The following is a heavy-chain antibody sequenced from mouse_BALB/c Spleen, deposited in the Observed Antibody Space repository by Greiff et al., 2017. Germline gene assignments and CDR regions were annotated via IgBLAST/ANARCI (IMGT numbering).Heavy chain of an antibody. CDR2: IDPANGNT. CDR1: GFNIKDTY. D-gene: IGHD1-1*01. V-gene: IGHV14-3*02. J-gene: IGHJ1*01. Sequence: VQLQQSGAELVKPGASVKLSCTASGFNIKDTYMHWVKQRPEQGLEWIGRIDPANGNTKYDPKFQGKATITADTSSNTAYLQLSSLTSEDTAVYYCARSYYGSSSYWYFDVWGAGTTVTVSS. CDR3: ARSYYGSSSYWYFDV.